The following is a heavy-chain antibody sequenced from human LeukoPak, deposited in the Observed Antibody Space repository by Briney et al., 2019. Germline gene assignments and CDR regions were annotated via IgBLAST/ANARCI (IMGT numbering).Heavy chain of an antibody. Sequence: GGSLRLSCAASGFTFSSYGMYWVRQAPGKGLEWVAVISYDGSNKYYADSVKGRFTISRDNSKNTLYLQMNSLRAEDTAVYYCAKDRGCPDYWGQGTLVTVSS. J-gene: IGHJ4*02. V-gene: IGHV3-30*18. CDR1: GFTFSSYG. CDR3: AKDRGCPDY. CDR2: ISYDGSNK. D-gene: IGHD3-16*01.